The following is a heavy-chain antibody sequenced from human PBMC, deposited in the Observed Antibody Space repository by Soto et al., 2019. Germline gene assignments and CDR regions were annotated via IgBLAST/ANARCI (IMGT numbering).Heavy chain of an antibody. CDR3: AKYEAFSATYYIDS. J-gene: IGHJ4*02. D-gene: IGHD1-26*01. Sequence: QVQLVESGGGVVQPGRSLRLSCVGSGFTFSGFGLHWVRQAPGKGLEWVAFISNDGTNKNYADSVKGRLTISRDNSRSTLYLHMSILRPEDSAVYHCAKYEAFSATYYIDSWGQGTLVSVSS. V-gene: IGHV3-30*18. CDR2: ISNDGTNK. CDR1: GFTFSGFG.